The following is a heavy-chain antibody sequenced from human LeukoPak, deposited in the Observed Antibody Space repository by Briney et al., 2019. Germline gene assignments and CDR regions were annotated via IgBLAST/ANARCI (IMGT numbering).Heavy chain of an antibody. V-gene: IGHV3-21*01. J-gene: IGHJ4*02. CDR1: GFTSRSYS. D-gene: IGHD2-21*01. CDR3: ASIAEDGFDY. Sequence: GGSLRLSCAASGFTSRSYSMIWVRQAPGKGLEWVSSISSSSSYIYYADSVKGRFTISRDNAKNSLYLQMNSLRAEDTAVYYCASIAEDGFDYWGQGTLVTVSS. CDR2: ISSSSSYI.